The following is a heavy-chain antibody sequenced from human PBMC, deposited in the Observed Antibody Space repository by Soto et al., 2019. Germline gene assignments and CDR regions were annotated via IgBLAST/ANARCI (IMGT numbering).Heavy chain of an antibody. Sequence: QVQLVESGGGVVQPGRSLRLSCAASGFTFSSYGMHWVRQAPGKGLEWVAVIWYDGSNKYYADSVKGRFTISRDNSKNTLYLQMNSLRAEDTAVYYCARYGGNSRGMDVWGQGTTVTVSS. CDR2: IWYDGSNK. J-gene: IGHJ6*02. D-gene: IGHD2-21*02. V-gene: IGHV3-33*01. CDR1: GFTFSSYG. CDR3: ARYGGNSRGMDV.